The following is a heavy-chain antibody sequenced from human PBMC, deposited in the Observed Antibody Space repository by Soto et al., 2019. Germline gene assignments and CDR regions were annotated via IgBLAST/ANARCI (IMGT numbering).Heavy chain of an antibody. V-gene: IGHV3-9*01. CDR3: AKDKGARYYGSGSDAFDI. CDR1: GFTFDDYA. J-gene: IGHJ3*02. Sequence: GGSLRLSCAASGFTFDDYAMHWVRQAPGKGLEWVSGISWNSGSIGYADSVKGRFTISRDNAKNSLYLQMNSLRAEDTALYYCAKDKGARYYGSGSDAFDIWGQGTMVTVSS. D-gene: IGHD3-10*01. CDR2: ISWNSGSI.